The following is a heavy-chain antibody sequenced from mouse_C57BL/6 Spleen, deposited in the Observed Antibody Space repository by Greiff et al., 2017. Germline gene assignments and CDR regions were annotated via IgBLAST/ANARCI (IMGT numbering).Heavy chain of an antibody. J-gene: IGHJ4*01. D-gene: IGHD4-1*01. CDR3: VSRAYWGVGYAMDY. CDR1: GFSFNTYA. V-gene: IGHV10-1*01. Sequence: EVMLVESGGGLVQPKGSLKLSCAASGFSFNTYAMNWVRQAPGKGLEWVARIRSKSNNYATYYADSVKDRFTISRDDSESMLDLQMNNLKTEDTAMDYCVSRAYWGVGYAMDYWGQGTSVTVSS. CDR2: IRSKSNNYAT.